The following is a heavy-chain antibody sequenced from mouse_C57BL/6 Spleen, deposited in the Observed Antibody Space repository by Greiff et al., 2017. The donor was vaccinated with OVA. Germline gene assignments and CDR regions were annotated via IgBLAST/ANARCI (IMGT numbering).Heavy chain of an antibody. CDR2: IYPGDGDT. CDR3: ARDLYYGNDVDY. J-gene: IGHJ2*01. D-gene: IGHD2-2*01. CDR1: GYAFSSSW. V-gene: IGHV1-82*01. Sequence: QVQLQQSGPELVKPGASVKISCKASGYAFSSSWMNWVKQRPGKGLEWIGRIYPGDGDTNYNGKFKGKATLTADKSSSTAYMQLSSLTSEDSAVYFCARDLYYGNDVDYWGQGTTLTVSS.